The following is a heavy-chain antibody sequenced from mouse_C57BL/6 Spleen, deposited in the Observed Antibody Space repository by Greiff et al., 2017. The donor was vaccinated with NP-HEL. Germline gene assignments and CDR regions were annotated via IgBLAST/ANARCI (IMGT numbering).Heavy chain of an antibody. V-gene: IGHV1-76*01. Sequence: VKLMESGAELVRPGASVKLSCKASGYTFTDYYINWVKQRPGQGLEWIARIYPGSGNTYYNEKFKGKATLTAEKSSSTAYMQLSSLTSEDTAVYYCARRDTTVDYFDYWGQGTTLTVSS. J-gene: IGHJ2*01. CDR2: IYPGSGNT. CDR1: GYTFTDYY. CDR3: ARRDTTVDYFDY. D-gene: IGHD1-1*01.